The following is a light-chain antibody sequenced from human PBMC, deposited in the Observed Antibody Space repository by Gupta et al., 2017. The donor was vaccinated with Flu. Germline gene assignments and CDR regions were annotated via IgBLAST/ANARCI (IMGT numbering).Light chain of an antibody. V-gene: IGKV3-15*01. J-gene: IGKJ1*01. CDR3: QQDNNWPKT. CDR2: DAS. Sequence: DTLSVSPGERATLSGRASQSVSSYLAWYQQKPGQAPRLLIYDASTRATGIPARFSGSGSGTEFTLTISSLQSEDFAVYYCQQDNNWPKTFGQGTKVEIK. CDR1: QSVSSY.